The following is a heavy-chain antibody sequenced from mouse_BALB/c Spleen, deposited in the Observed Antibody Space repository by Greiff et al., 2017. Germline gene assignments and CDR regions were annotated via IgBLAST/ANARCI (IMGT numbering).Heavy chain of an antibody. D-gene: IGHD2-4*01. J-gene: IGHJ2*01. CDR2: IDPENGDT. CDR3: ILYYDYDVGGFDY. CDR1: GFNIKDYY. Sequence: SGAELVRSGASVKLSCTASGFNIKDYYMHWVKQRPEQGLEWIGWIDPENGDTEYAPKFQGKATMTADTSSNTAYLQLSSLTSEDTAVYYCILYYDYDVGGFDYWGQGTTLTVSS. V-gene: IGHV14-4*02.